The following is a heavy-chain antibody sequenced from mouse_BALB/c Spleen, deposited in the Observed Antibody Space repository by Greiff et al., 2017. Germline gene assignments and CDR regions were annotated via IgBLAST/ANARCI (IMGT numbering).Heavy chain of an antibody. CDR1: GFNIKDYY. CDR2: IDPENGNT. D-gene: IGHD2-1*01. V-gene: IGHV14-1*02. CDR3: ARKDGNYGFAY. J-gene: IGHJ3*01. Sequence: VQLKESGAELVRPGALVKLSCKASGFNIKDYYMHWVKQRPEQGLEWIGWIDPENGNTIYDPKFQGKASITADTSSNTAYLQLSSLTSEDTAVYYCARKDGNYGFAYWGQGTLVTVSA.